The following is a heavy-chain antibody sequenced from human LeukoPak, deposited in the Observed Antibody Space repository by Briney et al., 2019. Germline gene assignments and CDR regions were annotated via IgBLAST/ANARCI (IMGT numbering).Heavy chain of an antibody. J-gene: IGHJ4*02. Sequence: SETLSLTXAVYGGSFRGYYWSWTRQPPGKGLEWIGEINHSGSTNYNPSLKSRVTISVDTSKNQFSLKLSSVTAADTAVYYCARGHRYCSSTSCLLGRDYWGQGTLVTVSS. V-gene: IGHV4-34*01. D-gene: IGHD2-2*01. CDR1: GGSFRGYY. CDR2: INHSGST. CDR3: ARGHRYCSSTSCLLGRDY.